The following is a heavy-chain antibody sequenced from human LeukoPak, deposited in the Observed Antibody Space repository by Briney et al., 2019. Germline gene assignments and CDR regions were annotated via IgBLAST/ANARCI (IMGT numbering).Heavy chain of an antibody. Sequence: SETLSLTCTVSGGSISNRNYDWGWIRPPPGKGLEWIGSMHYSGSTYYNPSLKSRVTISLDTSKNQFSLKLSSVTAADTAVYYCARVRDGDYWGYFDYWGQGTLVTVSS. V-gene: IGHV4-39*07. CDR3: ARVRDGDYWGYFDY. CDR1: GGSISNRNYD. D-gene: IGHD4-17*01. CDR2: MHYSGST. J-gene: IGHJ4*02.